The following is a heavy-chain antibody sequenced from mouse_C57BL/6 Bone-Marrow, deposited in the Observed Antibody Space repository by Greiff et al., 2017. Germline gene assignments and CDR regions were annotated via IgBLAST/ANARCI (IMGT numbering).Heavy chain of an antibody. CDR3: AYYYGPWFAY. Sequence: VQLQQSGAELARPGASVKLSCKASGYTFTSYGISWVKQRTGQGLEWIGEIYPRSGNTYYNEKFKGKATLTADKSSSTAYMELRSLTSEDSAVYFCAYYYGPWFAYWGQGTLVTVSA. CDR1: GYTFTSYG. J-gene: IGHJ3*01. D-gene: IGHD1-1*01. V-gene: IGHV1-81*01. CDR2: IYPRSGNT.